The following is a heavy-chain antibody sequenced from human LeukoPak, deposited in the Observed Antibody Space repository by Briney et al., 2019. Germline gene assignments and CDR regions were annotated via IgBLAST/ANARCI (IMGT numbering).Heavy chain of an antibody. D-gene: IGHD3-10*01. CDR3: ARDYGSGSYRAFDI. CDR2: IKSKTDGGTT. J-gene: IGHJ3*02. V-gene: IGHV3-15*01. CDR1: AFIFNNAW. Sequence: KTGGSLRLSCATSAFIFNNAWMTWVRQAPGKGLEWVGRIKSKTDGGTTDYAAPVKGRFTISRDDSKNTLYLQMNSLRAEDTAVYYCARDYGSGSYRAFDIWGQGTMVTVSS.